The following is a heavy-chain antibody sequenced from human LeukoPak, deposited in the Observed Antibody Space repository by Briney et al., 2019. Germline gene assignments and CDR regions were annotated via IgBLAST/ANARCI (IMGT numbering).Heavy chain of an antibody. CDR2: INPNSGGT. V-gene: IGHV1-2*02. Sequence: ASVKVSCKASGYTFTGYYMHWVRQAPGQGLEWMGWINPNSGGTNYAQKFQGRVTMTRDTSISTAYMELRSLRADDTAVYYCARGMGDTFSYNWFDPWGQGTLVTVSS. D-gene: IGHD1-26*01. CDR1: GYTFTGYY. CDR3: ARGMGDTFSYNWFDP. J-gene: IGHJ5*02.